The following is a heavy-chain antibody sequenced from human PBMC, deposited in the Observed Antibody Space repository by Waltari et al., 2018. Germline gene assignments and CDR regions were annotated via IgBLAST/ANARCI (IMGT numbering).Heavy chain of an antibody. V-gene: IGHV4-34*01. CDR2: INHSGST. J-gene: IGHJ4*02. CDR1: GGSFSGYY. CDR3: AREMVAAAGTLGYDY. D-gene: IGHD6-13*01. Sequence: QVQLQQWGAGLLKPSETLSLTCAVYGGSFSGYYWSWIRQPPGKGLEWIGEINHSGSTNYHPSLKGRVTISVDTSKNQFSLKLSSVTAADTAVYYCAREMVAAAGTLGYDYWGQGTLVTVSS.